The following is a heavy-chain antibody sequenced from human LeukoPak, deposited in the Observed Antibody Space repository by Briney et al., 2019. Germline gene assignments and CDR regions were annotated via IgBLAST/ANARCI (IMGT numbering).Heavy chain of an antibody. V-gene: IGHV4-39*01. CDR2: IYYSGST. Sequence: SETLSLACTVSGGSISSNGYYWGWIRQPPGKGLEWIGSIYYSGSTYYNPSLKSRVTISVDTTKNQFSLKLSSVTAADTAVYYCARHGAGPYGSGSHCSSRFDPWGQGTLVTVSS. D-gene: IGHD3-10*01. CDR3: ARHGAGPYGSGSHCSSRFDP. J-gene: IGHJ5*02. CDR1: GGSISSNGYY.